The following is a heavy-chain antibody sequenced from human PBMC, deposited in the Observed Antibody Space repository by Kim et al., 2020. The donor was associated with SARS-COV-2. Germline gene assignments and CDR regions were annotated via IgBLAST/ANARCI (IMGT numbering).Heavy chain of an antibody. D-gene: IGHD3-22*01. CDR3: ARHEHGDDSSGYYLGWFDP. J-gene: IGHJ5*02. V-gene: IGHV4-59*08. Sequence: KSRVTISVDTSKNQFSLKLSAWTAADTAVYYCARHEHGDDSSGYYLGWFDPWGQGTLVTVSS.